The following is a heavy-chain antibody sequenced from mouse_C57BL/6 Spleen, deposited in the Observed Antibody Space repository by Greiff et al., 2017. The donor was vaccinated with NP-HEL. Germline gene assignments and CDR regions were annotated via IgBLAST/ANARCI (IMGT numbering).Heavy chain of an antibody. J-gene: IGHJ3*01. Sequence: VQLQQSGAELVKPGASVKLSCKASGYTFTSYWMHWVKQRPGQGLEWIGMIHPNSGSTNYNEKFKSKATLTVDKSSSTAYVQLSSLTSEDSAVYYWARSDYYGSSHFFAYWGQGTLVTVSA. CDR2: IHPNSGST. CDR1: GYTFTSYW. CDR3: ARSDYYGSSHFFAY. V-gene: IGHV1-64*01. D-gene: IGHD1-1*01.